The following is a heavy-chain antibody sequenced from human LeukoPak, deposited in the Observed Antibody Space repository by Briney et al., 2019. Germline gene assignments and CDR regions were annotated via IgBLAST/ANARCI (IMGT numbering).Heavy chain of an antibody. J-gene: IGHJ6*03. CDR1: GGSISSSSYY. CDR2: IYYSGST. V-gene: IGHV4-39*01. CDR3: ARQSRYCTNAVCYTWFCYYYYMDV. Sequence: PSETLSLTCTVSGGSISSSSYYWGRIRQPPGQGLVWTGSIYYSGSTYSNPSLRSRVTITVDTTKNQYYLKLSSVAAADTDVYYCARQSRYCTNAVCYTWFCYYYYMDVWGKGTTVSVSS. D-gene: IGHD2-8*01.